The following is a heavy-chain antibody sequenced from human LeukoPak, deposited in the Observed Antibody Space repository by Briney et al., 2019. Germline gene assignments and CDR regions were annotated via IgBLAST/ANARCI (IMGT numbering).Heavy chain of an antibody. J-gene: IGHJ3*02. CDR1: GFTFSSYA. V-gene: IGHV3-23*01. CDR3: AKCITALLSPADAFDI. CDR2: ISGSGGST. Sequence: PGGSLRLSCAASGFTFSSYAMSWVRQAPGKGLEWISAISGSGGSTYYADSVKGRFTISRDNSKNTLHLQMNSLRAEDTAVYYCAKCITALLSPADAFDIWGRGTMVTVSS. D-gene: IGHD1-26*01.